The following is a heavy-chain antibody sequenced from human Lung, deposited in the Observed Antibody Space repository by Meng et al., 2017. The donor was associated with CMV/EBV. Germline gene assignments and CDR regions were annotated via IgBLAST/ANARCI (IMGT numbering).Heavy chain of an antibody. V-gene: IGHV1-69*02. J-gene: IGHJ3*02. CDR2: IIPFLDMT. D-gene: IGHD2-2*03. Sequence: SVXVSXKTTGGTFASHTISWVRQAPGQRLEWMGRIIPFLDMTNYAQMFQGRISITADRSTSTAYMELNSLKSEDTAIYYCASGYCNGNSCHSAFGMWGPGXRVTVSS. CDR3: ASGYCNGNSCHSAFGM. CDR1: GGTFASHT.